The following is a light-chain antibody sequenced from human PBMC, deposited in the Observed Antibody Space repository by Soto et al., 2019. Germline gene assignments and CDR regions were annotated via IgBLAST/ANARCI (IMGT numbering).Light chain of an antibody. CDR1: QDISNY. CDR3: QQYDSLPLT. CDR2: DVS. V-gene: IGKV1-33*01. J-gene: IGKJ5*01. Sequence: DIQMTQSPPSLSVSVGDSVTITCQASQDISNYLHWFQQKPGKAPQLLIFDVSNLQTGVPSRFSGGGSGTDFALTISSLEPEDIATYYCQQYDSLPLTFGQGTRLEI.